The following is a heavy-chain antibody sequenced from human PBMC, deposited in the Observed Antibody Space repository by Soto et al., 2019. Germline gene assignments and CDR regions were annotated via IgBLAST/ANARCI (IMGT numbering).Heavy chain of an antibody. CDR3: ARGPPVGVVAATPYWFDP. D-gene: IGHD2-15*01. CDR1: GYTFTSYG. J-gene: IGHJ5*02. Sequence: QVQLVQSGAEVKKPGASVKVSCKASGYTFTSYGISWVRQAPGQGLEWMGWISAYNGNTNYAQKLQGRVTMTTDTSTSTAYRELRSLRSDDTAVYYCARGPPVGVVAATPYWFDPWGQGTLVTVSS. CDR2: ISAYNGNT. V-gene: IGHV1-18*01.